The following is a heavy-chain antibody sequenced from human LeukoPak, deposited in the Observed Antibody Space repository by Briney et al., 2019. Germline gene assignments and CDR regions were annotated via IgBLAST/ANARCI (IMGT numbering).Heavy chain of an antibody. J-gene: IGHJ5*02. CDR2: IWYDGSNE. D-gene: IGHD6-13*01. CDR3: ARARASRGSSWQPDWFDP. CDR1: GFTFRSYG. Sequence: GGSLRLSCAASGFTFRSYGMHWVRQAPGKGLEWVAVIWYDGSNEDYADSVKGRFTISRDNSKNSLYLQMNSLRAEDTAVYYCARARASRGSSWQPDWFDPWGQGTLVTVSS. V-gene: IGHV3-33*01.